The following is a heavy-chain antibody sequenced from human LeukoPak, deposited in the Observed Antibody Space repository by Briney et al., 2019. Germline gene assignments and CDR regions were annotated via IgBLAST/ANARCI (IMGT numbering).Heavy chain of an antibody. J-gene: IGHJ4*02. Sequence: SETLSLTCAVYGGSFGGYYWSWIRQPPGKGLEWIGEINHSGSTNYNPSLKSRVTISVDTSKNQFSLKLSSVTAADTAVYYCAGGVIAAAGTGPFDYWGQGTLVTVSS. CDR2: INHSGST. V-gene: IGHV4-34*01. CDR1: GGSFGGYY. D-gene: IGHD6-13*01. CDR3: AGGVIAAAGTGPFDY.